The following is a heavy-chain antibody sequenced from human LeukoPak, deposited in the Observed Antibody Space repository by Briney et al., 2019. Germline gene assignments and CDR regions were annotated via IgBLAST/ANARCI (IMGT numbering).Heavy chain of an antibody. V-gene: IGHV1-69*04. CDR3: ARDQVDTAMATV. J-gene: IGHJ4*02. CDR1: GGTFSSYA. CDR2: IIPILGIA. D-gene: IGHD5-18*01. Sequence: SVKVSCKASGGTFSSYAISWVRQAPGQGLEWMGRIIPILGIANYAQEFQGRVTITADKSTSTAYMELSSLRSEDTAVYYCARDQVDTAMATVWGQGTLVTVSS.